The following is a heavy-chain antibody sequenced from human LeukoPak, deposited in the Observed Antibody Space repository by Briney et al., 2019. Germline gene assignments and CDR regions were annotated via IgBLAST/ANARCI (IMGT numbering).Heavy chain of an antibody. CDR3: ARDGPRYCSSTSCYSFDY. V-gene: IGHV1-46*01. Sequence: ASVKVSCKASGYTFTNYCMHWVRQAPGQGLEWMGVINPTGGSTSYAQEFQGRVTMTRDTSTSTVYMEVSSLRSEDTAVYYCARDGPRYCSSTSCYSFDYWGRGTLVTVSS. CDR2: INPTGGST. D-gene: IGHD2-2*02. J-gene: IGHJ4*02. CDR1: GYTFTNYC.